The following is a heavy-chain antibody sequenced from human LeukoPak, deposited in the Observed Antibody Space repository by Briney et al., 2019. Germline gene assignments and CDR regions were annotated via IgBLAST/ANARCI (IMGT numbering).Heavy chain of an antibody. V-gene: IGHV3-64D*06. CDR2: ISSNGGST. CDR1: GFTFSSYA. J-gene: IGHJ4*02. CDR3: VKGEANHFDY. D-gene: IGHD3-16*01. Sequence: GSLRLFCSASGFTFSSYAMHWVRQAPGKGLEYVSAISSNGGSTYYADSVKGRFTISRDNSKNTLYLQMSSLRAEDTAVYYCVKGEANHFDYWGQGTLVTVSS.